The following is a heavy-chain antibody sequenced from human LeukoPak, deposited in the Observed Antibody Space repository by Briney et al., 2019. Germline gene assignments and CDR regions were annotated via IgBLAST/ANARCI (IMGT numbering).Heavy chain of an antibody. J-gene: IGHJ4*02. CDR3: ARLPVRGGNYFDY. Sequence: SETLSLTCTVPGGSISSTSYYWGWIRQPPGEGLEWIGTIYYSGSTYYNPSLKSRVTISVDTSKNQFSLKLRSVTAADTAVFYCARLPVRGGNYFDYWGQGTRVTVSS. CDR1: GGSISSTSYY. D-gene: IGHD3-10*01. V-gene: IGHV4-39*01. CDR2: IYYSGST.